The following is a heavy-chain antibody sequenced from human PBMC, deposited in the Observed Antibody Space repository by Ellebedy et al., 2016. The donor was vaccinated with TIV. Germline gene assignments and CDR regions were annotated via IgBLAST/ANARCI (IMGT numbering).Heavy chain of an antibody. V-gene: IGHV3-21*01. CDR2: ISSSSSYI. CDR1: GFPFSSYA. J-gene: IGHJ6*02. Sequence: PGGSLRLSCAASGFPFSSYAMSWVRQAPGKGLEWVSYISSSSSYIYYADSVKGRFTMSRDNAKNSLYLQMNSLGAEDTAVYYCARESVSSWFSPKGYYYYGMDVWGQGTTVTVSS. CDR3: ARESVSSWFSPKGYYYYGMDV. D-gene: IGHD6-13*01.